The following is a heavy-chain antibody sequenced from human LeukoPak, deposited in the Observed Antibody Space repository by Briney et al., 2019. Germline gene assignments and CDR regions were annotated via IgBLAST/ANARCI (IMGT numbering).Heavy chain of an antibody. J-gene: IGHJ6*02. Sequence: KPSETLSLTCTVSGGSISSYYWSWIRQPAGKGLEWIGRIYTSGSTNYNPSLKSRVTMSVDTSRNQFSLKLSSVTAADTAVYYCARSSTVETRGDFYYYGMDVWGQGTTVTVSS. CDR2: IYTSGST. CDR3: ARSSTVETRGDFYYYGMDV. D-gene: IGHD4-23*01. CDR1: GGSISSYY. V-gene: IGHV4-4*07.